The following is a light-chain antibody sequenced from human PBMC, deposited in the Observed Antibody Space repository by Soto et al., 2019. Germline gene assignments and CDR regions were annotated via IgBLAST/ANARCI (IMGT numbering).Light chain of an antibody. CDR2: DVN. V-gene: IGLV2-14*03. CDR3: TSYTSSSTYV. CDR1: SSDVGAYNY. Sequence: SVLTQPASVTGSPEQSIAISCTGTSSDVGAYNYVSWYQHHPGKAPKLMIYDVNNRPSGVSNRFSGSKSGNTASLTISGLQAEDEADYYCTSYTSSSTYVFGTGTKVTVL. J-gene: IGLJ1*01.